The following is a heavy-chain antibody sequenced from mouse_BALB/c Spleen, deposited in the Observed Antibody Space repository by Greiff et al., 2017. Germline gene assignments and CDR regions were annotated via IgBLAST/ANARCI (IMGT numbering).Heavy chain of an antibody. CDR2: ISSGGSYT. V-gene: IGHV5-6*01. CDR3: ARHYDYDLSFYAMDY. J-gene: IGHJ4*01. D-gene: IGHD2-4*01. Sequence: EVKLVESGGDLVKPGGSLKLSCAASGFTFSSYGMSWVRQTPDKRLEWVATISSGGSYTYYPDSVKGRFTISRDNAKNTLYLQMSSLKSEDTAMYYCARHYDYDLSFYAMDYWGQGTSVTVSS. CDR1: GFTFSSYG.